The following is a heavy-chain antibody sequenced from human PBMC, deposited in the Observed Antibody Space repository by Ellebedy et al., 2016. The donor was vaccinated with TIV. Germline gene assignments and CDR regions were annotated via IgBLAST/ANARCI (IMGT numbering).Heavy chain of an antibody. CDR3: ARDYRGYYGSGSYYSSIDY. J-gene: IGHJ4*02. CDR2: ISSSSSYI. CDR1: GFTFSSYS. V-gene: IGHV3-21*01. Sequence: GESLKISCAASGFTFSSYSMNWVRQAPGKGLEWVSSISSSSSYIYYADSVKGRFTISRDNAKNSLYLQMNSLRAEDTAVYYCARDYRGYYGSGSYYSSIDYWGQGTLVTVSS. D-gene: IGHD3-10*01.